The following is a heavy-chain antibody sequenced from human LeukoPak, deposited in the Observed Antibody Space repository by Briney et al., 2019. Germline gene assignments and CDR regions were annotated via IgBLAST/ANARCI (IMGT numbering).Heavy chain of an antibody. Sequence: PSETPSLTCTVSGGSISSHYWSWIRQPPGKGLEWIGYIYYSGSTNYNPSLKSRVTISVDTSKNQFSLKLSSVTAADTAVYYCARVPASYDFWSGYYPQPSYFDYWGQGTLVTVSS. CDR3: ARVPASYDFWSGYYPQPSYFDY. CDR1: GGSISSHY. V-gene: IGHV4-59*11. CDR2: IYYSGST. J-gene: IGHJ4*02. D-gene: IGHD3-3*01.